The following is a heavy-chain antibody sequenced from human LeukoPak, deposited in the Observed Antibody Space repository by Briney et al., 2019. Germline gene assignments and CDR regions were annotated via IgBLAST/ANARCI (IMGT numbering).Heavy chain of an antibody. CDR2: ITGDDST. CDR1: GFTFGTFA. D-gene: IGHD3-3*01. CDR3: AKGHYDFRDY. J-gene: IGHJ4*02. Sequence: PGGSLILSCAASGFTFGTFAFSWVRQAPGKGLEWVSSITGDDSTYYADSVKGRFTISRDTSSNTLYLQMNSLRAEDTALYYCAKGHYDFRDYWGQGTLVTVSS. V-gene: IGHV3-23*01.